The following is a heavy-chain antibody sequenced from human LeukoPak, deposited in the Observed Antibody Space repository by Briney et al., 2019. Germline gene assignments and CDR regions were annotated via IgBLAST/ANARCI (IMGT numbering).Heavy chain of an antibody. D-gene: IGHD4-11*01. Sequence: GGSLRLSCAASGFTFTTYSMNWVRQAPGKGLEWISYISSRGSLPIYYADSVKDRFTTSRDNAKNSVYLQMNSLSAEDTAIYYCARDKDYSFDYWGQGTLVTVSS. CDR3: ARDKDYSFDY. CDR2: ISSRGSLPI. J-gene: IGHJ4*02. CDR1: GFTFTTYS. V-gene: IGHV3-48*01.